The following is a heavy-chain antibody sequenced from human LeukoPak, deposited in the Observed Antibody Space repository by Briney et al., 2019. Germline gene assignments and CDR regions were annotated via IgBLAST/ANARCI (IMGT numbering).Heavy chain of an antibody. CDR3: ARRRDGYNLEDYFDY. Sequence: ASVKVSCKASGYTFTSYGISWVRQAPGQGLEWMRWISAYNGNTNYAQKLQGRVTMTTDTSTSTAYMELRSLRSDDTAVYYCARRRDGYNLEDYFDYWGQGTLVTVSS. D-gene: IGHD5-24*01. CDR1: GYTFTSYG. V-gene: IGHV1-18*01. CDR2: ISAYNGNT. J-gene: IGHJ4*02.